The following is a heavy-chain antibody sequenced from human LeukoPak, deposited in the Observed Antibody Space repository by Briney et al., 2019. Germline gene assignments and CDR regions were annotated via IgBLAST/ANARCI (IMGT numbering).Heavy chain of an antibody. V-gene: IGHV3-7*01. CDR3: AKDVGTSGYCSSTSCYTGRAFDI. J-gene: IGHJ3*02. CDR1: GFTFSSYW. Sequence: GGSLRLSCAASGFTFSSYWMSWVRQAPGKGLEWVANIKQDGSEEYYVDSVKGRFTISRDNAKNSLYLQMNSLRAEDTAVYYCAKDVGTSGYCSSTSCYTGRAFDIWGQGTMVTVSS. D-gene: IGHD2-2*02. CDR2: IKQDGSEE.